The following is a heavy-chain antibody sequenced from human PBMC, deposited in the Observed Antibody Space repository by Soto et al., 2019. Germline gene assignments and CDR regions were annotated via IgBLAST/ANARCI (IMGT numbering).Heavy chain of an antibody. CDR3: AKHSRDSASCCCED. J-gene: IGHJ4*02. V-gene: IGHV3-23*01. CDR2: ISGSGDNT. D-gene: IGHD3-22*01. CDR1: GFSFSTYA. Sequence: EVQLLESGGGLVQPGGSLRLSCAASGFSFSTYAMSWVRQAPGKGLEWVSFISGSGDNTYCADSVKGRFTISRDNSENTLYLQMNSLRVEDTAAYYCAKHSRDSASCCCEDWGQGTLVTVSS.